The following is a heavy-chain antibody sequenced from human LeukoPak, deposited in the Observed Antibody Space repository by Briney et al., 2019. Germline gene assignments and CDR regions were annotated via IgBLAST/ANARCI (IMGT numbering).Heavy chain of an antibody. V-gene: IGHV4-4*02. CDR1: GGSISSSNW. CDR3: ARGRWLQLVIDY. J-gene: IGHJ4*02. CDR2: IYHSGST. Sequence: PSETLSLTCAVSGGSISSSNWWSWVRPPPGKGLEWIGEIYHSGSTNYNPSLKSRVTISVDTSKNQFSLKLSSVTAADTAVYYCARGRWLQLVIDYWGQGTLVTVSS. D-gene: IGHD5-24*01.